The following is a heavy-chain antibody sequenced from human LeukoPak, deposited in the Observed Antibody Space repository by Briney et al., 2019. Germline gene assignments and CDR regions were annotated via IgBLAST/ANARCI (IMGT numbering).Heavy chain of an antibody. CDR3: AATYRTRGYTYGYFDY. D-gene: IGHD5-18*01. J-gene: IGHJ4*02. CDR1: GDSITSGNYY. V-gene: IGHV4-39*01. Sequence: SETLSLTCTVSGDSITSGNYYWGWIRQPPGKGLEWIGNIYYSGSTYYNPSLKSRVSMSLNTSKNQFSLKLSSVTAADTAVYYCAATYRTRGYTYGYFDYWGQGTLVTVPS. CDR2: IYYSGST.